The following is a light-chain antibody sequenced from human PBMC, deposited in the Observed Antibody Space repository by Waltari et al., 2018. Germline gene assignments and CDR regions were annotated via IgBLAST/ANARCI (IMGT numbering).Light chain of an antibody. V-gene: IGLV1-51*01. Sequence: QSVLTQPPSVSAAPGQTVTISCSGSSSNIGNNYNYVSWYQQLPGTAPKLPIYPNNKRPSGIPDRFSGSQSGTSATLGITGLQTGDEADYYCGTWDSSLSAVVFGGGTKLTVL. CDR3: GTWDSSLSAVV. CDR1: SSNIGNNYNY. J-gene: IGLJ3*02. CDR2: PNN.